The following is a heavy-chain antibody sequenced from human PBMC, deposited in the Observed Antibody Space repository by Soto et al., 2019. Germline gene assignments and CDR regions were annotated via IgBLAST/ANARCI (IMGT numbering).Heavy chain of an antibody. V-gene: IGHV4-31*03. D-gene: IGHD3-22*01. CDR2: IYYSGST. J-gene: IGHJ6*02. CDR3: ARDHSSGLHYYYGMDV. CDR1: GGSISSGGYY. Sequence: TSETLSLTCTVSGGSISSGGYYWSWIRQHPGKGLEWIGYIYYSGSTYYNPSLKSRVTISVDTSKNQFSLKLSSVTAADTAVYYCARDHSSGLHYYYGMDVWGQGTTVTVSS.